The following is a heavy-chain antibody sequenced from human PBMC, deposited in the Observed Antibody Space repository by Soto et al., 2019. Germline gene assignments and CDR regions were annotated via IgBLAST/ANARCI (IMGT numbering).Heavy chain of an antibody. V-gene: IGHV3-30-3*01. CDR3: ARGIGKYYYDSSGYGLDI. D-gene: IGHD3-22*01. Sequence: QVQLVESGGGVVQPGRSLRLSCAASGFTFSSYAMHWVRQAPGKGLEWVAVISYDGSNKYYADSVKGRFTISRDNSKNTMYLQMRSLRAEDTAVYYCARGIGKYYYDSSGYGLDIWGQGTMVTVSS. CDR2: ISYDGSNK. J-gene: IGHJ3*02. CDR1: GFTFSSYA.